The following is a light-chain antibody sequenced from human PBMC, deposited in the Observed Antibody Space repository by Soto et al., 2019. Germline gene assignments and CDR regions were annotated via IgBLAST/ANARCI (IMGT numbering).Light chain of an antibody. V-gene: IGLV2-23*02. J-gene: IGLJ1*01. Sequence: QSVLTQPASVSGSPGQSITISCTGTRSDVGSYNLVSWYQQHPGKAPKLMIYEVSERPSGVSNRFSGSKSGNTASLTISELQAEDEADYYCCSYAGTTTYVFGTGTKVTVL. CDR2: EVS. CDR3: CSYAGTTTYV. CDR1: RSDVGSYNL.